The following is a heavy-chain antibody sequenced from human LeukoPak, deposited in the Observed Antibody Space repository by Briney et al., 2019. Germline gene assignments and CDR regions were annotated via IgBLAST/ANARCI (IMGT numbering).Heavy chain of an antibody. CDR1: GYTFTSYY. V-gene: IGHV1-46*01. Sequence: ASVKVSCKASGYTFTSYYMHWVRQAPGQGLEWMGIINPSGGSTSYAQKFQGRVTMTRDTSTSTVYMELSSLRSEDTAVYYCARDIRPISTSFDAFDIWGQGTMVTVPS. CDR3: ARDIRPISTSFDAFDI. D-gene: IGHD2-2*01. CDR2: INPSGGST. J-gene: IGHJ3*02.